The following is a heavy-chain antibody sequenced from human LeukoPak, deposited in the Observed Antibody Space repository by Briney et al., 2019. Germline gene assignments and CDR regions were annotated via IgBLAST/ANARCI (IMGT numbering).Heavy chain of an antibody. CDR3: ARMGAAAGIGWFDP. CDR2: INPNSGGT. V-gene: IGHV1-2*02. J-gene: IGHJ5*02. D-gene: IGHD6-13*01. CDR1: GYTFTGYY. Sequence: GASVKVSCKASGYTFTGYYMHWVRQAPGQGLEWMGWINPNSGGTNYAQKFQGRVTMTRDTSISTAYMELSRLRADDTAVYYCARMGAAAGIGWFDPWGQGTLVTVSS.